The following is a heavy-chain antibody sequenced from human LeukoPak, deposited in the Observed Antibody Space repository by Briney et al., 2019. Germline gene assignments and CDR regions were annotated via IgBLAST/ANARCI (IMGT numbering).Heavy chain of an antibody. CDR2: IRTKTEGGTT. J-gene: IGHJ4*02. Sequence: GGSLRLSCAASGFTFSNAWMNWVRQAPGKGLEWVGRIRTKTEGGTTDYAAPVKGRFTISRDNSKNTLYLQMNSLRAEDTAVYYCAKYRKKNSSSWYYFDYWGQGTLVTVSS. CDR1: GFTFSNAW. CDR3: AKYRKKNSSSWYYFDY. D-gene: IGHD6-13*01. V-gene: IGHV3-15*01.